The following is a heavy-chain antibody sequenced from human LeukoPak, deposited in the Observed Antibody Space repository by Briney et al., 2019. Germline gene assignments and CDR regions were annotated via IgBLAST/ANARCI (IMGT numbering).Heavy chain of an antibody. CDR1: GFTVSNYA. J-gene: IGHJ4*02. CDR3: ARRNLIVAPAASLDH. Sequence: GGSLRLSCAASGFTVSNYAMSWVRQAPGKGLEWVSDMSGSGRSTFYADSVKGRFTISRDNSKNTLYLQMNTLRAEDTAVYYCARRNLIVAPAASLDHWGQGTRVTVSS. V-gene: IGHV3-23*01. CDR2: MSGSGRST. D-gene: IGHD2-2*01.